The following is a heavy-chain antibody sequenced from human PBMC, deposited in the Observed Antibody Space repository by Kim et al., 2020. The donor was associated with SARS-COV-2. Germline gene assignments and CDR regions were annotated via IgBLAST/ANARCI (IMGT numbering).Heavy chain of an antibody. V-gene: IGHV3-23*01. J-gene: IGHJ6*02. Sequence: DSGKGRFTSSRDNSKNTLYLQMNSLRAEDTAVYYCASGAPSYYYYGMDVWGQGTTVTVSS. CDR3: ASGAPSYYYYGMDV. D-gene: IGHD1-26*01.